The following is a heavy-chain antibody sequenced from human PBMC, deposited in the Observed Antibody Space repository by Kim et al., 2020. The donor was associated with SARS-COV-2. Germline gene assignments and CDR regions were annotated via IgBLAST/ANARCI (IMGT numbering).Heavy chain of an antibody. CDR3: ARVGYDYGWGSYRDYYYYYCMDV. J-gene: IGHJ6*02. CDR2: ISSSSSYT. D-gene: IGHD3-16*02. Sequence: GGSLRLSCAASGFTFSDYYMSWIRQAPGKGLEWVSYISSSSSYTNYADSVKGRFTISRDNAKNSLYLQMNSLRAEDTAVYYCARVGYDYGWGSYRDYYYYYCMDVWGQGTTVTVSS. V-gene: IGHV3-11*05. CDR1: GFTFSDYY.